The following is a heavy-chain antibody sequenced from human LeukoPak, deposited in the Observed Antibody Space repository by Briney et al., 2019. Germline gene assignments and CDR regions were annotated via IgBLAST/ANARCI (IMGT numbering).Heavy chain of an antibody. CDR1: GGSISSYY. Sequence: SETLSLTCTVSGGSISSYYWSWIRQPAGKGLEWIGRICTSGSTNYNPSLKSRVTMSVDTSKNQFSLKLSSVTAADTAVYYCAREYGGYGSGSYYNGHNWFDPWGQGTLVTVSS. J-gene: IGHJ5*02. V-gene: IGHV4-4*07. CDR2: ICTSGST. CDR3: AREYGGYGSGSYYNGHNWFDP. D-gene: IGHD3-10*01.